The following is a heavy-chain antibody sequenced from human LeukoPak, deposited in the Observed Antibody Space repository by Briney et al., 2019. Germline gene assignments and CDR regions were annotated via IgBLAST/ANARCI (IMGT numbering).Heavy chain of an antibody. Sequence: GGSLRLSCAASGFTFSDYYMNWIRQAPGKGLEWVSYISNSGTIISYADSVKGRFTISRDNTKNSLYLQMNSLRAEDTAVYYCARDRVAAAGTMDYYYYYYMDVWGKGTTVTVSS. D-gene: IGHD6-13*01. CDR2: ISNSGTII. J-gene: IGHJ6*03. CDR3: ARDRVAAAGTMDYYYYYYMDV. V-gene: IGHV3-11*04. CDR1: GFTFSDYY.